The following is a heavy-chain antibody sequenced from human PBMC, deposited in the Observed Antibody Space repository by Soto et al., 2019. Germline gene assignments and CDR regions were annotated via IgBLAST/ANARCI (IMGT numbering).Heavy chain of an antibody. V-gene: IGHV3-30-3*01. CDR1: GFTFSSYA. CDR2: ISYDGSNK. J-gene: IGHJ6*02. Sequence: QVQLVESGGGVVQPGRSLRLSCAASGFTFSSYAMHWVRQAPGKGLEWVAVISYDGSNKYYADSVKGRFTISRDKSKNKLYLQMNSLRAEDTAVYYCARDQMGGGYCSGGSCYPYYYGMDVWGQGTTVTVSS. CDR3: ARDQMGGGYCSGGSCYPYYYGMDV. D-gene: IGHD2-15*01.